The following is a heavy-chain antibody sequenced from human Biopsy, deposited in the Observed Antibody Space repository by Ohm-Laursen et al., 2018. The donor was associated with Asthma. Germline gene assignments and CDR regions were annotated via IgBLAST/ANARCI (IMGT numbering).Heavy chain of an antibody. Sequence: SLRLSCAASRFTYEMHWVRQVPGKGLEWVAVISYDGSSIYYADSVKGRFTISRDNSKNTLSLQMNSLTAEDTAVYYCAKEGVAGTHIEDWGQGTLVTVSS. V-gene: IGHV3-30*04. J-gene: IGHJ4*02. CDR3: AKEGVAGTHIED. CDR2: ISYDGSSI. CDR1: RFTYE. D-gene: IGHD6-19*01.